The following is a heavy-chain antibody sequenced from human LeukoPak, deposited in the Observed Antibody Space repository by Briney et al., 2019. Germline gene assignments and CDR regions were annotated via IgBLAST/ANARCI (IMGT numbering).Heavy chain of an antibody. CDR1: GFTFSSYW. CDR3: ARRKFSGSYSSYYYYYYMDV. CDR2: IKQDGSEK. J-gene: IGHJ6*03. V-gene: IGHV3-7*01. Sequence: QPGGSLRLPCAASGFTFSSYWMSWVRQAPGKGLEWVANIKQDGSEKYYVDSVKGRFTISRDNAKNSLYLQMNSLRAEDTAVYYCARRKFSGSYSSYYYYYYMDVWGKGTTVTVSS. D-gene: IGHD1-26*01.